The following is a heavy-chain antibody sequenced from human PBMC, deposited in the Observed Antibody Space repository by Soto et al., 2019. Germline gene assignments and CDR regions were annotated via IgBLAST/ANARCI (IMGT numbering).Heavy chain of an antibody. V-gene: IGHV3-53*01. CDR3: ARHIFSHLLPPYSSGWYGAFDI. J-gene: IGHJ3*02. CDR2: IYSGGST. D-gene: IGHD6-19*01. CDR1: GFTVSSNY. Sequence: TVGSLRLSCAASGFTVSSNYMSWVRQAPGKGLEWVSVIYSGGSTYYADSVKGRFTISRDNSKNTLYLQMNSLRAEDTAVYYCARHIFSHLLPPYSSGWYGAFDIWGQGTMVTVSS.